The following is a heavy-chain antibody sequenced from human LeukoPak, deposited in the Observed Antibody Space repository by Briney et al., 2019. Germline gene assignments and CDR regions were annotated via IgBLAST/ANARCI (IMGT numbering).Heavy chain of an antibody. Sequence: SETLSLTCAVYGGSFSGYYWGWIRQPPGKGLEWIGEINHSGSTNYNPSLKSRVTISVDTSKNQFSLKLSSVTAADTAVYYCARGYVLLWFGGVTTWGQGTLVTVSS. CDR2: INHSGST. D-gene: IGHD3-10*01. J-gene: IGHJ4*02. CDR1: GGSFSGYY. CDR3: ARGYVLLWFGGVTT. V-gene: IGHV4-34*01.